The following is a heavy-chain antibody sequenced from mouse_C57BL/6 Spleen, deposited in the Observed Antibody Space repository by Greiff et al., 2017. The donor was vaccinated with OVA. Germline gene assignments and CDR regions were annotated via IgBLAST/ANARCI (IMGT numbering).Heavy chain of an antibody. CDR2: ISSGGDYI. Sequence: EVMLVESGEGLVKPGGSLKLSCAASGFTFSSYAMSWVRQTPEKRLEWVAYISSGGDYIYYADTVKGRFTISRDNARNTLYLQMSSLKSEDTAMYYCTRGGYYGSRAMDYWGQGTSVTVSS. D-gene: IGHD1-1*01. CDR3: TRGGYYGSRAMDY. V-gene: IGHV5-9-1*02. CDR1: GFTFSSYA. J-gene: IGHJ4*01.